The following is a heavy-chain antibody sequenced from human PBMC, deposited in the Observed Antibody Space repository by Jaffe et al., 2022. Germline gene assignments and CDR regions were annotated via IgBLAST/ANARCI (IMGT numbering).Heavy chain of an antibody. CDR2: ISTSSSTI. Sequence: EVQLVESGGGLVQPGGSLRLSCAASGFTFNNYGMNWVRQAPGKGLEWVSYISTSSSTIYYADSVKGRFTISRDNAKNSLYLQMNSLRAEDTAVYYCARERCSSGWCFSDAFDIWGQGTMVTVSS. J-gene: IGHJ3*02. CDR1: GFTFNNYG. CDR3: ARERCSSGWCFSDAFDI. V-gene: IGHV3-48*01. D-gene: IGHD6-19*01.